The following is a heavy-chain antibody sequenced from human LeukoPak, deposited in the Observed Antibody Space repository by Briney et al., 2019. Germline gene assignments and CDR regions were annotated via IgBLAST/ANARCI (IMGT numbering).Heavy chain of an antibody. D-gene: IGHD3-22*01. V-gene: IGHV3-21*01. J-gene: IGHJ3*02. CDR1: GFTFSSCN. Sequence: PGGSLRLSCAASGFTFSSCNMNWVRQAPGKGLEWVSSISSSSSYIYYADSVKGRFTISRDNAKNSLYLQMNSLRAEDTAVYYCARVGEYYDSSGYHDAFDIWGQGTMVTVSS. CDR2: ISSSSSYI. CDR3: ARVGEYYDSSGYHDAFDI.